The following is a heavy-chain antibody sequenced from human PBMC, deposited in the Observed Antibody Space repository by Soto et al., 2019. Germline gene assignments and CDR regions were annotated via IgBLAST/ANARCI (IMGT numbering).Heavy chain of an antibody. V-gene: IGHV3-73*01. Sequence: GGSLRLSCVGSGFTFSAAAIHWVRQAPGQGLEWVGRIRSKTNNYVTAFSASVEGRFTLSRDDSRNTTYLEMQSLRVEDTAVYFCTASPYWGQGTLVT. CDR3: TASPY. J-gene: IGHJ4*02. CDR2: IRSKTNNYVT. CDR1: GFTFSAAA.